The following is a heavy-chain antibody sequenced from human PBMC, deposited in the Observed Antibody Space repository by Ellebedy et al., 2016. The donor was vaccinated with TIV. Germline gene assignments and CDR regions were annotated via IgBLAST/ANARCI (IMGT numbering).Heavy chain of an antibody. D-gene: IGHD3-22*01. J-gene: IGHJ4*02. V-gene: IGHV3-23*01. CDR3: AKGGDYDSSDVDY. CDR2: ISASGGST. CDR1: GFTFSSYA. Sequence: PGGSLRLSCAASGFTFSSYAMSWVRQAPGKGLEWVSGISASGGSTYYADSVKGRFSISRDNYKNTLYLQMNSLRADDTAVYYCAKGGDYDSSDVDYWGRGTLVTVSS.